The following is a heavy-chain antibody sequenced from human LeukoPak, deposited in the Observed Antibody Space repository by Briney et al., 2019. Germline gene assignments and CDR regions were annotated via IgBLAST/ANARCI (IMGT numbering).Heavy chain of an antibody. D-gene: IGHD5-18*01. Sequence: GGSLRLSGAASGFTFSSYAMSGVRKPPGKGLDWVSAISGSGGSTYYADSVKGRFTISRDNSKNTLYLQMNSLRVEDTAVYYCAKEDRLLGDYWGQGTLVTVSS. CDR1: GFTFSSYA. J-gene: IGHJ4*02. CDR2: ISGSGGST. CDR3: AKEDRLLGDY. V-gene: IGHV3-23*01.